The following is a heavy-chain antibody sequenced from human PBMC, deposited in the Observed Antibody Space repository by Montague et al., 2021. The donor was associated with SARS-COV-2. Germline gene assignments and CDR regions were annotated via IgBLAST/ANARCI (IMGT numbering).Heavy chain of an antibody. Sequence: SETLSLTCTVSGGSISSYYWSWIRQPPGKGLEWIGYIYYSGSTNYNPSLKSRVTISVDTSKNQFSLKLSSVTAADTAVYYCARGIFTIPFIPAHYYMDVWGKRTTVTVSS. CDR2: IYYSGST. V-gene: IGHV4-59*01. J-gene: IGHJ6*03. CDR3: ARGIFTIPFIPAHYYMDV. CDR1: GGSISSYY. D-gene: IGHD3-3*01.